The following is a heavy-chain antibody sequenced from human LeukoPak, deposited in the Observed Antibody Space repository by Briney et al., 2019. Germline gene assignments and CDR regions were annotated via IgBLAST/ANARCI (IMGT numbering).Heavy chain of an antibody. J-gene: IGHJ3*02. CDR3: ARDRGGGSYLGAFDI. Sequence: GASAKVSCKASGYTFTGYYMHWVRQAPGQGLEWMGWINPNSGGTNYAQKFQGRVTMTRDTSISTAYMELSRLRSDDTAVYYCARDRGGGSYLGAFDIWGQGTMVTVSS. CDR2: INPNSGGT. CDR1: GYTFTGYY. V-gene: IGHV1-2*02. D-gene: IGHD1-26*01.